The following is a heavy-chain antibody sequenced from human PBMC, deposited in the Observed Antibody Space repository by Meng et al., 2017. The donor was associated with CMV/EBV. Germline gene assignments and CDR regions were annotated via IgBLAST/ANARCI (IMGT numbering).Heavy chain of an antibody. CDR3: ARDIDIVVVPAAIVGLDP. V-gene: IGHV1-69*04. D-gene: IGHD2-2*02. CDR1: FSSYT. CDR2: IIPILGIA. J-gene: IGHJ5*02. Sequence: FSSYTISWGRQAPGQRLEWMGRIIPILGIANYAQKFQGRVTITADKSTSTAYMELSSLRSEDTAVYYCARDIDIVVVPAAIVGLDPWGQGTLVTVSS.